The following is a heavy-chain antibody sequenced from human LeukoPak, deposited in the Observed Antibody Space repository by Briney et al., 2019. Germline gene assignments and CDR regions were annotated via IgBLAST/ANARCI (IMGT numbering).Heavy chain of an antibody. V-gene: IGHV3-66*01. CDR2: IYSGGST. D-gene: IGHD3-16*02. CDR1: GFTVSSNY. J-gene: IGHJ6*02. Sequence: GGSLRLSCAASGFTVSSNYMSWVRQAPGKGLEWVSVIYSGGSTYYADSVKGRFTISRDKSKNTLYLQMNSLRAEDTAVYYCAGDRARENFYDYVWGSYPAGDYGMDVWSQGTTVTVSS. CDR3: AGDRARENFYDYVWGSYPAGDYGMDV.